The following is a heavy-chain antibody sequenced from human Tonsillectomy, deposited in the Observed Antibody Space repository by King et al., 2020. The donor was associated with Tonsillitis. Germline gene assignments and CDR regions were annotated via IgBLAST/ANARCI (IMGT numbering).Heavy chain of an antibody. D-gene: IGHD3-10*01. V-gene: IGHV4-31*03. CDR3: AGSMVRGVSPFGY. CDR2: IYYGGST. CDR1: GGSISSGFYY. J-gene: IGHJ4*02. Sequence: VQLQESGPGLVKPSQTLSLTCTVSGGSISSGFYYWSWIRQHPGKGLEWIGYIYYGGSTYYNPSLLSRVTISVDTSKNQFSLKLTSVTAADTAVYYCAGSMVRGVSPFGYWGQGVLVSVSS.